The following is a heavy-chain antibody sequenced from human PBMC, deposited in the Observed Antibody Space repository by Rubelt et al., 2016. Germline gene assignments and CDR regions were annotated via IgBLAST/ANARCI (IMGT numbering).Heavy chain of an antibody. CDR3: ARGRRGSSSWLGRDYYGMDV. Sequence: QVQLQQWGAGLLKPSETLSLTCAVYGGSFSGYYWSWIRQPPGKGLDWIGEINHSGSTNYNPSLKSRVTISVDTSKNQFSLKLSSVTAADTAVYYCARGRRGSSSWLGRDYYGMDVWGQGTTVTVSS. J-gene: IGHJ6*02. CDR1: GGSFSGYY. V-gene: IGHV4-34*01. CDR2: INHSGST. D-gene: IGHD6-13*01.